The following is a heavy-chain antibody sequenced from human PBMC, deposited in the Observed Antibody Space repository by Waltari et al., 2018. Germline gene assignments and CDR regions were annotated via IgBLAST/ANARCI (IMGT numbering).Heavy chain of an antibody. CDR3: ARNDLGYYYYGLDI. V-gene: IGHV1-2*02. CDR2: NNPYTYDT. Sequence: QVQLVQSGAEVTKPGASVKVSRKASGYTFTDYFMHWVRQAPGKGLEWIGRNNPYTYDTKYAQKFQGRVTLTRDTTISTAYMELSSLILDDTAVYYCARNDLGYYYYGLDIWGHGTTVTVSS. D-gene: IGHD7-27*01. CDR1: GYTFTDYF. J-gene: IGHJ6*02.